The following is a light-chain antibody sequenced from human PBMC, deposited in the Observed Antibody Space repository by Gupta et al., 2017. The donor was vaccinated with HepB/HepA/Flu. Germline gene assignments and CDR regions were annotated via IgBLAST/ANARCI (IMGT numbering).Light chain of an antibody. CDR1: QDISTH. CDR2: SAS. Sequence: AFRMTQSPSSFSASTGDTVTITCRPSQDISTHLAWYQQRPGKAPNLLIYSASTLQSGVPSRFSGGGSGTEFTLTITSLQSEDFATYYCQQYDTYPFTFGGGTRVEIK. J-gene: IGKJ4*01. V-gene: IGKV1-8*01. CDR3: QQYDTYPFT.